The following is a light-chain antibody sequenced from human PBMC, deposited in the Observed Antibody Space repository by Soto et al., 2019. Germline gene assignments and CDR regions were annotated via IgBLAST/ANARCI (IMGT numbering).Light chain of an antibody. J-gene: IGKJ4*01. CDR2: DTS. Sequence: EIILTQSPATLNVSPGERATLSCRASQSLTSNLAWYQQRPGQAPRLLIYDTSTRATDIPARFSGSGSGTEFTLTIASLQSEDFAVYYCQQYNHWPRMLSFGGGTRV. V-gene: IGKV3-15*01. CDR1: QSLTSN. CDR3: QQYNHWPRMLS.